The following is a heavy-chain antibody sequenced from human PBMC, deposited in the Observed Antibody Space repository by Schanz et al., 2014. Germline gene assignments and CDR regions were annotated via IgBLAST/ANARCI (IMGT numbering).Heavy chain of an antibody. J-gene: IGHJ4*02. CDR3: VRDSFFAFDY. CDR1: GFPFSDYF. Sequence: VQLAESGGGLVQPGGSLRLSCTASGFPFSDYFMAWIRQPPGRGLEWVSYVSRSTPDIYYADSVKGRFTMSRDNAKNSVFLQMNSLRAEDTAVYYCVRDSFFAFDYWGQGTLVTVSS. CDR2: VSRSTPDI. D-gene: IGHD3-3*01. V-gene: IGHV3-11*06.